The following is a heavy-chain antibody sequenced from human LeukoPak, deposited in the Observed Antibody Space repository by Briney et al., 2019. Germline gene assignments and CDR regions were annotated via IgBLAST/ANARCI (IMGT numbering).Heavy chain of an antibody. CDR3: ARGRGYSGYDLDY. V-gene: IGHV4-39*07. J-gene: IGHJ4*02. Sequence: PSETLSLTCTVSGGSISSDNYYWSWIRQPAGKELEWIGRFYHTGSTDYNPSVKSRVTISVDTSKNQFSLKLSSVTAADTAVYYCARGRGYSGYDLDYWGQGTLVTVSS. CDR1: GGSISSDNYY. D-gene: IGHD5-12*01. CDR2: FYHTGST.